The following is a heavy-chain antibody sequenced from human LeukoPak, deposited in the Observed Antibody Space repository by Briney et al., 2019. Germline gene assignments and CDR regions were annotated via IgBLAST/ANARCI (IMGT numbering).Heavy chain of an antibody. D-gene: IGHD3-22*01. CDR2: INSDGSST. J-gene: IGHJ4*02. V-gene: IGHV3-74*01. CDR1: GFTFSSYW. Sequence: HPGGSLRLSCAASGFTFSSYWMHWVRRAPGKGLVWVSCINSDGSSTRYADSVKGRFTISRENAKNTLYLQMNSLRAEDTAVYYCARDEEYYYDSSGYYPPGYWGQGTLVTVSS. CDR3: ARDEEYYYDSSGYYPPGY.